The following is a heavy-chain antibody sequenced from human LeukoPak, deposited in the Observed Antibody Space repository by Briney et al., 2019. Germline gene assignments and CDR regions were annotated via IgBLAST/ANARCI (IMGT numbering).Heavy chain of an antibody. J-gene: IGHJ4*02. Sequence: GRSLRLSCAASGFTFSSYGMHWVRQAPGKGLEWVAVISYDGSNKYYADSVKGRFTISRDNSKNTLYLQMNSPRAEDTAVYYCAKVVVDAFDYWGQGTLVTVSS. CDR1: GFTFSSYG. CDR3: AKVVVDAFDY. V-gene: IGHV3-30*18. CDR2: ISYDGSNK. D-gene: IGHD2-15*01.